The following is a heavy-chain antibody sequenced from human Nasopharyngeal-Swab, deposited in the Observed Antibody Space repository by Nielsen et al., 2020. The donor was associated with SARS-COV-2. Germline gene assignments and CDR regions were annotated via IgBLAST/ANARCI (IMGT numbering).Heavy chain of an antibody. CDR3: ARHADSSGGWYSDY. D-gene: IGHD6-25*01. J-gene: IGHJ4*02. Sequence: RQAPGKGLEWIGEINHSGSTNYNPSLKSRVTISVDTSKNQFSLKLSSVTAADTAVYYCARHADSSGGWYSDYWGQGTLVTVSS. V-gene: IGHV4-34*01. CDR2: INHSGST.